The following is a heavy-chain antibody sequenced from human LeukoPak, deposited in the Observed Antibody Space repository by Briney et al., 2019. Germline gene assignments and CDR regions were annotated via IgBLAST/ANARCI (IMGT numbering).Heavy chain of an antibody. V-gene: IGHV3-9*01. CDR1: GFTFDNYA. J-gene: IGHJ4*02. Sequence: GGSLRLSCAASGFTFDNYAMHWVRQAPGKGLEWLSIISWNSGYIGYADSVKGRFTISRDNTKKSLDLQMNSLRAEDTALYYCAKVRGTYSSGYFFDYWGQGTLVTVSS. D-gene: IGHD6-19*01. CDR3: AKVRGTYSSGYFFDY. CDR2: ISWNSGYI.